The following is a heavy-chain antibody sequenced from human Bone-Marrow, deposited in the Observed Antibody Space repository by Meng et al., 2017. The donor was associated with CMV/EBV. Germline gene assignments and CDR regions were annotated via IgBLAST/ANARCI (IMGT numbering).Heavy chain of an antibody. V-gene: IGHV3-48*03. CDR2: ISNSGTTT. J-gene: IGHJ4*02. D-gene: IGHD3-22*01. Sequence: GESLKISCEASGFIFSNDEMNWVRQAPGKGLEWVSYISNSGTTTHYADSVKGRFVISRDNAKNSLYLQMNSLRGEDTAVYYCARRYYYDRSGYPYYFDYWGQGTLVTVSS. CDR3: ARRYYYDRSGYPYYFDY. CDR1: GFIFSNDE.